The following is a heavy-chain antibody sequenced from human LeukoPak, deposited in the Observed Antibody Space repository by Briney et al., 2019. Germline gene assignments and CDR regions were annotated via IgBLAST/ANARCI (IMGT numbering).Heavy chain of an antibody. CDR2: IYHSGST. D-gene: IGHD3-10*01. Sequence: SETLSLTCAVSGYSISSGYYWGWIRQPPGKGLEWIGSIYHSGSTYYNPSLKSRVTISVDTSKNQFSLKLSSVTAADTAVYYCARDGKKFGADAFDIWGQGTMVTVSS. CDR1: GYSISSGYY. CDR3: ARDGKKFGADAFDI. V-gene: IGHV4-38-2*02. J-gene: IGHJ3*02.